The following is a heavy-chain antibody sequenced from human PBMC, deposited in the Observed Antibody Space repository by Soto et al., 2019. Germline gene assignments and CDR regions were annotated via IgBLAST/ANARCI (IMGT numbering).Heavy chain of an antibody. CDR3: AKDRVAYGDYPGNTDY. J-gene: IGHJ4*02. CDR2: ISGSGGST. D-gene: IGHD4-17*01. CDR1: GFTFSSYA. V-gene: IGHV3-23*01. Sequence: GGSLRLSCAASGFTFSSYAMSWVRQAPGKGLEWVSAISGSGGSTYYADSVKGRFTISRDNSKNTLYLQMNSLRAEDTAVYYCAKDRVAYGDYPGNTDYWGQGTLVTVSS.